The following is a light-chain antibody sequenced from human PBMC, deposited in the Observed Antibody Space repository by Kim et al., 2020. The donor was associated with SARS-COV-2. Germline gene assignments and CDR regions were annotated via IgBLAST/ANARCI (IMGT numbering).Light chain of an antibody. J-gene: IGKJ5*01. CDR1: QGVSSY. V-gene: IGKV3-11*01. CDR2: DAS. CDR3: QQRSNWSEVT. Sequence: PGETATLAGRASQGVSSYLAWYQHKPGQAPRLLIYDASNRATGIPARFSGSGSGTDFTLTISSLEPEDFAVCYCQQRSNWSEVTFGQGTRLEIK.